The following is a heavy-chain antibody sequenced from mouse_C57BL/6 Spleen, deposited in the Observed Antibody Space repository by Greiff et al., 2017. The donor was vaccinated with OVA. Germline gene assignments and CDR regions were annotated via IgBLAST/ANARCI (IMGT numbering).Heavy chain of an antibody. Sequence: EVKLEESGPGLVKPSQSLSLTCSVTGYSITSGYYWNWIRQFPGNKLEWMGYISYDGSNNYNPSLKNRISITRDTSKNQFFLKLNSVTTEDTATYYCARERTNVPDYWGQGTTLTVSS. CDR1: GYSITSGYY. D-gene: IGHD1-3*01. J-gene: IGHJ2*01. V-gene: IGHV3-6*01. CDR2: ISYDGSN. CDR3: ARERTNVPDY.